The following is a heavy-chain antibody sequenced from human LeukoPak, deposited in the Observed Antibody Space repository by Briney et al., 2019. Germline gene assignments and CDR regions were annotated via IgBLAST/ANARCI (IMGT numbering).Heavy chain of an antibody. V-gene: IGHV3-15*01. Sequence: PGGSLRLSCAASGFTFSNAWMSWVRQAPGKGLEWVGRIKSKTDGGTTDYAAPVKGRFTISRDDSKNTLYLQMNSLKTEDTAVYYCTTTTTAHYDFWSGYSNYYYYYYMDVWGKGTTVTVSS. CDR3: TTTTTAHYDFWSGYSNYYYYYYMDV. CDR1: GFTFSNAW. J-gene: IGHJ6*03. CDR2: IKSKTDGGTT. D-gene: IGHD3-3*01.